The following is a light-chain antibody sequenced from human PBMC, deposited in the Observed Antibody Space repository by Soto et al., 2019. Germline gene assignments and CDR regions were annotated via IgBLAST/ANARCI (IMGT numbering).Light chain of an antibody. CDR2: GAS. CDR1: QSVSNY. J-gene: IGKJ1*01. V-gene: IGKV3D-15*02. CDR3: QQYDGSPRT. Sequence: KLKRAKVRLSGRESATRSCRASQSVSNYLSWYQQKPGLAPRLLIYGASTRATGIPARFSGSGSGTEFTLTSSSLQSEDFAVYYCQQYDGSPRTFGQGTKVDIK.